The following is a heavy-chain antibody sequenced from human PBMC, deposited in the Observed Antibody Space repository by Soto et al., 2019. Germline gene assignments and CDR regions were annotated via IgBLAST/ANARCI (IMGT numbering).Heavy chain of an antibody. V-gene: IGHV3-30*18. CDR3: AKGLMPPNYYDSSNSSPFDY. D-gene: IGHD3-22*01. CDR1: GFTFSNLG. Sequence: GGSLRLSCAASGFTFSNLGMHWVRQAPGKGLEWVAVISYDGSNKYYADSVKGRFTISRDNSKNTLYLQMNSLRAEDTAVYYCAKGLMPPNYYDSSNSSPFDYWGQGTLVTVSS. J-gene: IGHJ4*02. CDR2: ISYDGSNK.